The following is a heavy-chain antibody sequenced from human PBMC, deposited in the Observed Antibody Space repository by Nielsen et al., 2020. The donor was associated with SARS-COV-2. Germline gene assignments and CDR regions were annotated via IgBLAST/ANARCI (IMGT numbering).Heavy chain of an antibody. J-gene: IGHJ5*02. CDR3: AHSSDYYDSSGLLVVGWFDP. D-gene: IGHD3-22*01. V-gene: IGHV2-5*02. Sequence: WIRQPPGKALEWLALIYWDDDKRYSPSLKSRLTITKDTSKNQVVLTMTNMDPVDTATYYCAHSSDYYDSSGLLVVGWFDPWGQGTLVTVSS. CDR2: IYWDDDK.